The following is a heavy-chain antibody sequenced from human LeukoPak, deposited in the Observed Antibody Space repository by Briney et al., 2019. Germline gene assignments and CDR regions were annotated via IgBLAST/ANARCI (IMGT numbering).Heavy chain of an antibody. CDR2: INPDSGGT. CDR3: ARDLGDTYGSVGDFDY. CDR1: GYTFTGYY. V-gene: IGHV1-2*02. J-gene: IGHJ4*02. Sequence: GASVKVSCKASGYTFTGYYFHWVRQAPGQGLEWMGWINPDSGGTIYAQNFQGRVTMTRDTSISTAYMELSSLRSDDTAVYYCARDLGDTYGSVGDFDYWGQGTLVTVSS. D-gene: IGHD3-10*01.